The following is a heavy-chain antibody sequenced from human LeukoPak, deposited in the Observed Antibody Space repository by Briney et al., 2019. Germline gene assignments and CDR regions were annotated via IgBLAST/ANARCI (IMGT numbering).Heavy chain of an antibody. CDR2: INHSGST. CDR1: GGSFSGYY. D-gene: IGHD3-9*01. Sequence: TASETLSLTCAVYGGSFSGYYWSWIRQPPGKGLEWIGEINHSGSTNYNPSLKSRVTISVDTSKNQFSLKLSSVTAADTAVYYCARGILTGPIYAFDIWGQGTMVTVSS. J-gene: IGHJ3*02. CDR3: ARGILTGPIYAFDI. V-gene: IGHV4-34*01.